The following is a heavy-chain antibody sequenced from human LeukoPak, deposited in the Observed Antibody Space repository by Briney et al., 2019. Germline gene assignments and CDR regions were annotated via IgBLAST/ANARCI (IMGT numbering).Heavy chain of an antibody. J-gene: IGHJ5*02. V-gene: IGHV4-34*01. D-gene: IGHD3-9*01. CDR2: INHSGST. CDR3: ARLLRYFAQGLFDP. CDR1: GGSFSGYY. Sequence: PSETLSLTCAVYGGSFSGYYWSWIRQPPGKGLEWIGEINHSGSTNYNPSLKSRVTISVDTSKNQFSLKLSSVTAADTAVYYCARLLRYFAQGLFDPWGQGTLVTVSS.